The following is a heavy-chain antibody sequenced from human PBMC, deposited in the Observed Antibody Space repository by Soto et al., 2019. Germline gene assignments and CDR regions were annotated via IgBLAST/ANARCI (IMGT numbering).Heavy chain of an antibody. CDR2: FSLSGTT. Sequence: PSETLSLTCTVSGASITGSSCCSWLRQPAVKGLECIGRFSLSGTTNYNPSLRGRVTMSADVSKNQFSLRLTSVTAADTALYYCARGMTPLGAPAWYYFDSWGQGTLVTVSS. CDR1: GASITGSSC. D-gene: IGHD2-15*01. CDR3: ARGMTPLGAPAWYYFDS. V-gene: IGHV4-4*07. J-gene: IGHJ4*02.